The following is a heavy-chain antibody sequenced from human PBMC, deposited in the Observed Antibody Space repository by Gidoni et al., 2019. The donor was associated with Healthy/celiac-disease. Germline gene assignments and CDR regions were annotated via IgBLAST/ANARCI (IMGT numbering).Heavy chain of an antibody. CDR3: ATGYYYDSSGYYTALDY. D-gene: IGHD3-22*01. Sequence: LEWMGGIIPIFGTANYAQKFQGRVTITADESTSTAYMELSSLRSEDTAVYYCATGYYYDSSGYYTALDYWGQGTLVTVSS. CDR2: IIPIFGTA. J-gene: IGHJ4*02. V-gene: IGHV1-69*01.